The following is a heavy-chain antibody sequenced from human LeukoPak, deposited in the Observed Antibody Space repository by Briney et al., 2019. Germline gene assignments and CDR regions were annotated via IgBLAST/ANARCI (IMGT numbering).Heavy chain of an antibody. CDR2: IYYSGST. V-gene: IGHV4-61*08. Sequence: QTLSLTCTVASRSISSGGYYCSWIRRQPGKGLESIGYIYYSGSTNYNPSLKSRVTISVDTSKNQFSLKLSSVTAADTAVYYCASSGYYYDSSGYPGAFDIWGQGTMVTVSS. CDR3: ASSGYYYDSSGYPGAFDI. J-gene: IGHJ3*02. D-gene: IGHD3-22*01. CDR1: SRSISSGGYY.